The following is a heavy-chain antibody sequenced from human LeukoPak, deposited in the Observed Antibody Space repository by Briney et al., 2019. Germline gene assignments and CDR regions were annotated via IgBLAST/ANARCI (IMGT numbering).Heavy chain of an antibody. CDR1: GLTFSNYN. Sequence: GGSLRLSCAASGLTFSNYNMNWVRQAPGKGLEWVSYISSSSSSIYYADSVKGRFTISRDNAKNSLYLQMNSLRAEDTAVYYCARAETGYSSSWYFDYWGQGTLVTVSS. D-gene: IGHD6-13*01. CDR2: ISSSSSSI. CDR3: ARAETGYSSSWYFDY. J-gene: IGHJ4*02. V-gene: IGHV3-21*05.